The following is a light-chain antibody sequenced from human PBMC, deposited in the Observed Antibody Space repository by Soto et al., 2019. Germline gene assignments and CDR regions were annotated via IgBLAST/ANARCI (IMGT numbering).Light chain of an antibody. CDR2: SAS. V-gene: IGKV1-39*01. J-gene: IGKJ1*01. CDR3: QQTYSPAGT. Sequence: DIQMTQSPSSLSASVGDRVTITCRASQSVSAFLNWYRHKPGKAPELLIFSASSLQPGVPSRFSGRGSGTAFTLTITSLQPEDFATYYCQQTYSPAGTFGQGTKVEIK. CDR1: QSVSAF.